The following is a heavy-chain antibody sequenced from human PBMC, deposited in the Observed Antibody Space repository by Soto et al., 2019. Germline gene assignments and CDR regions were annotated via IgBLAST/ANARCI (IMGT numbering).Heavy chain of an antibody. CDR2: IYYGGST. J-gene: IGHJ4*02. CDR3: AKNWNWGSLVH. Sequence: SETLSLTCTVSGGSISNYYLTWIRQPPGKGLEWIGYIYYGGSTNYNPSLKSRVTISVDTPKNQFSLKLSSVTAADTAVYYCAKNWNWGSLVHWGQGTLVTVSS. CDR1: GGSISNYY. D-gene: IGHD7-27*01. V-gene: IGHV4-59*08.